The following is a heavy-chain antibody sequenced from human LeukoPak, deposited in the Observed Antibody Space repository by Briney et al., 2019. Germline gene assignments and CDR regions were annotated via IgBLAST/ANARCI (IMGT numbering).Heavy chain of an antibody. V-gene: IGHV3-23*01. Sequence: GGSLRLSCAASGFILSNYGMSWVRQAPGKGLEWVSTISGSGGSTYYADSVKGRFTISRDNSKNTLYLQMNSLRAEDTAVYYCAKEIYGDSTGARFQHWGQGTLLTVSS. CDR1: GFILSNYG. D-gene: IGHD4-17*01. J-gene: IGHJ1*01. CDR2: ISGSGGST. CDR3: AKEIYGDSTGARFQH.